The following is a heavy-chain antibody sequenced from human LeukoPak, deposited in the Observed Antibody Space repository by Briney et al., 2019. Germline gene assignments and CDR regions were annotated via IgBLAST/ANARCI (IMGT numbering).Heavy chain of an antibody. Sequence: GASVKVSCKASGYTFTSYAMNWVRQAPGQGLEWMGGIIPIFGTANYAQKFQGRVTITTDESTSTAYMELSSLRSEDTAVYYCAREGQLNKNWFDPWGQGTLVTVSS. V-gene: IGHV1-69*05. J-gene: IGHJ5*02. CDR3: AREGQLNKNWFDP. CDR1: GYTFTSYA. D-gene: IGHD2-2*01. CDR2: IIPIFGTA.